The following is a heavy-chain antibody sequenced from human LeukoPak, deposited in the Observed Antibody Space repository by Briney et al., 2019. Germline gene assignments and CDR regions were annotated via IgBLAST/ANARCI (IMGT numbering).Heavy chain of an antibody. Sequence: SQTLSLTCTVSGGSISSGGYYWSWIRQHPGKGLEWLGYIYYSGITNYNPSLKSRVTISVDTSRNQFSLKLSSVTAADTAVYYCARGMTTVTHWGQGTLVTVSS. CDR1: GGSISSGGYY. V-gene: IGHV4-31*03. J-gene: IGHJ4*02. CDR3: ARGMTTVTH. D-gene: IGHD4-11*01. CDR2: IYYSGIT.